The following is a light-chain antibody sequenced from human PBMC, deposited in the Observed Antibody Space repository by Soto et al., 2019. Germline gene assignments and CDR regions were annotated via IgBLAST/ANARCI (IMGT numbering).Light chain of an antibody. Sequence: DVQMTQSPSSLSASVGERVIITCWASQGISNYLAWYQQKPGKVPKLLIYAASTLQSGVPSRFSGSGSGTDFTLTISSLQPEDVATYYCQKYNSAPLTFGGGGKVDIK. V-gene: IGKV1-27*01. J-gene: IGKJ4*01. CDR3: QKYNSAPLT. CDR1: QGISNY. CDR2: AAS.